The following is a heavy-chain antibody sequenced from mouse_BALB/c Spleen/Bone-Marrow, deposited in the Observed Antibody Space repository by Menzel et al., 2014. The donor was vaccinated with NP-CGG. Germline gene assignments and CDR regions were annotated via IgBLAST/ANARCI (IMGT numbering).Heavy chain of an antibody. Sequence: EVQLQQSGAELVKPGASVKLSCTASGFNIKDTYMHWVKQRPEQGLEWIGRIDPANGNTKYDPKFQGKATITADTSSNTAYLQLSRLTSEGTVVYFSAAYYYGSIYGFAYWGQGTLVTVSA. D-gene: IGHD1-1*01. CDR3: AAYYYGSIYGFAY. CDR1: GFNIKDTY. J-gene: IGHJ3*01. CDR2: IDPANGNT. V-gene: IGHV14-3*02.